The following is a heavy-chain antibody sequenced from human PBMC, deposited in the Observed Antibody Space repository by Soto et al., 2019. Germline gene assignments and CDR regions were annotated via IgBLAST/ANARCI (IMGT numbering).Heavy chain of an antibody. CDR1: GGSISSYY. J-gene: IGHJ6*02. D-gene: IGHD6-13*01. CDR3: ARRQIPPPTRGAANARGGMDV. Sequence: SETLSLTCTVSGGSISSYYWSLIRQPPGKGLEGIGYIYYSGSTNYNPSLKSRVTISVDTSKNQFSLKLSSVTAADTAVYYCARRQIPPPTRGAANARGGMDVWGQGTTVTVSS. CDR2: IYYSGST. V-gene: IGHV4-59*01.